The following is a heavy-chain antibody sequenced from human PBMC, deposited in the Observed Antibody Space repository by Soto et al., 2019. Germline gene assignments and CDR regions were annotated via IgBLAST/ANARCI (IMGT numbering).Heavy chain of an antibody. J-gene: IGHJ4*02. Sequence: SETLSLTCTVSGGSISSSSYYWGWIRQPPGKGLEWIGSIYYSGSTYYNPSLKSRVTISVDTSKNQFSLKLSSVTAADTAVYYCARDVRVKAGQQLVPYYFDYWGQGTLVTVSS. D-gene: IGHD6-13*01. CDR2: IYYSGST. CDR3: ARDVRVKAGQQLVPYYFDY. CDR1: GGSISSSSYY. V-gene: IGHV4-39*07.